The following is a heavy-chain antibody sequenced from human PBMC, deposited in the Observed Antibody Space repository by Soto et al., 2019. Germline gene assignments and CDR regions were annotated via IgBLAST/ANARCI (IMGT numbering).Heavy chain of an antibody. V-gene: IGHV4-31*03. CDR2: IYYSGST. CDR3: ARGRETPDDCLFDY. D-gene: IGHD2-21*02. J-gene: IGHJ4*02. Sequence: QVQLQESGPGLVKPSQTLSLTCTVSGGSISSGGYYWSWIRQHPGKGLEWIGYIYYSGSTYYTPSLKSRVTISVDTSKNQFSLKLSSVTAADTAVYYCARGRETPDDCLFDYWGQGTLVTVSS. CDR1: GGSISSGGYY.